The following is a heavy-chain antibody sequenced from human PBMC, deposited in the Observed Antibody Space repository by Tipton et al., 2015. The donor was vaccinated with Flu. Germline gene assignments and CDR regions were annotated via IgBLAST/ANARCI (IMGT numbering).Heavy chain of an antibody. CDR2: IYYSGST. V-gene: IGHV4-59*01. CDR1: GGSISSYY. CDR3: ARAPRPFLAVFDY. J-gene: IGHJ4*02. D-gene: IGHD2/OR15-2a*01. Sequence: TLSLTCTVSGGSISSYYWSWIRQPPGKGLEWIGYIYYSGSTNYNPSLKSRVTISVDTSKNQFSLKLSSVTAADTAVYYCARAPRPFLAVFDYWGQGTLVTVSS.